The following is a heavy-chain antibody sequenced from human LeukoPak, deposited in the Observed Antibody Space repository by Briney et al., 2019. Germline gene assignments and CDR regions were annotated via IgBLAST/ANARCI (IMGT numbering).Heavy chain of an antibody. J-gene: IGHJ4*02. Sequence: GGSLRLSCAASGFTFSSYAMHWVRQAPGEGLEWVAVISYDGSNKYYADSVKGRFTISRDNSKNTLYLQMNSLRAEDTAVYYCAKAIVGATGHPFDYWGQGTLVTVSS. D-gene: IGHD1-26*01. CDR1: GFTFSSYA. CDR2: ISYDGSNK. CDR3: AKAIVGATGHPFDY. V-gene: IGHV3-30-3*01.